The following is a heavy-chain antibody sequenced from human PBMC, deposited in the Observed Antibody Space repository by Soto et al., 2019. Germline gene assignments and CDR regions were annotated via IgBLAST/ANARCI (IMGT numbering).Heavy chain of an antibody. CDR3: AGHIVGFTI. J-gene: IGHJ4*02. CDR1: GGTFSSLT. V-gene: IGHV1-69*02. CDR2: IIPFIDIT. Sequence: QVQLVQSGPELKKPGSSVKVSCKASGGTFSSLTLSWVRQAPGQGPEWMGRIIPFIDITNYAQKFQGRVTISADKSTNASYMELSGLRSDDTAIYYCAGHIVGFTIWGQGTLVTVSS. D-gene: IGHD1-26*01.